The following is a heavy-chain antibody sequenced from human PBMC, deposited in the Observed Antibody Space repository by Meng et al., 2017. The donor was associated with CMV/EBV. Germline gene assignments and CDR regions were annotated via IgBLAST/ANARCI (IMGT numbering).Heavy chain of an antibody. J-gene: IGHJ6*02. Sequence: SVPVSCKASGGTFSSYAISWVRQAPGQGLEWMGGIIPIFGTANYAQKFQGRVTITTDESTSTAYMELSSLRSEDTAVYYCARDRRGSYSYYYGMDVWGQGTTVTVSS. CDR3: ARDRRGSYSYYYGMDV. CDR2: IIPIFGTA. V-gene: IGHV1-69*05. CDR1: GGTFSSYA. D-gene: IGHD1-26*01.